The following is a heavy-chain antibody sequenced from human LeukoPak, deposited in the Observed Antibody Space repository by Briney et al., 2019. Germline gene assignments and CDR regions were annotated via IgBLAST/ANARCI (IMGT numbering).Heavy chain of an antibody. J-gene: IGHJ3*02. D-gene: IGHD3-3*01. V-gene: IGHV3-11*04. Sequence: KPGGSLRLSCAASGFTFSDYYMSWIRQAPGKGLECVSYISSSGSTIYYADSVKGRFTISRDNAKNSLYLQMNSLRAEDTAVYYCARDGGVVRTWIGWNDAFDIWGQGTMVTVSS. CDR3: ARDGGVVRTWIGWNDAFDI. CDR2: ISSSGSTI. CDR1: GFTFSDYY.